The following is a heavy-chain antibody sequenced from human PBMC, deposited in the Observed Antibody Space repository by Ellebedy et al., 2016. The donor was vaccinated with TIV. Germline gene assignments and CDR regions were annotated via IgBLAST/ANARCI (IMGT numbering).Heavy chain of an antibody. CDR3: ASGGEQWLVRRIRIFDY. D-gene: IGHD6-19*01. CDR1: GGSISSSSYY. Sequence: GSLRLSXTVSGGSISSSSYYWGWIRQPPGKGLEWIGSIYYSGSTYYNPSLKSRVTISVDTSKNQFSLKLSSVTAADTAVYYCASGGEQWLVRRIRIFDYWGQGTLVTVSS. J-gene: IGHJ4*02. CDR2: IYYSGST. V-gene: IGHV4-39*07.